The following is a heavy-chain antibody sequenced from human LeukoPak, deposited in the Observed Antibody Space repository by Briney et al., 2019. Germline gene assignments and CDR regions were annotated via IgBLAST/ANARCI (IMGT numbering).Heavy chain of an antibody. CDR3: ASPSPSGSYYGVFDY. V-gene: IGHV4-34*01. Sequence: SETLSLTCAVYGGSFSGYYWSWIRQPPGKLLEWIGEINHSGSTNYNPSLKSRVTISVDTSKNQFSLNLGAVTAVAPAVYSFASPSPSGSYYGVFDYWGKGTLVTVSS. D-gene: IGHD1-26*01. CDR2: INHSGST. CDR1: GGSFSGYY. J-gene: IGHJ4*02.